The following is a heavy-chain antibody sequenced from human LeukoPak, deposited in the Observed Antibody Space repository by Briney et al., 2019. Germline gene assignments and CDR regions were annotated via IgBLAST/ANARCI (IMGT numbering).Heavy chain of an antibody. Sequence: ASVKVSCKVSGYTLTELSTHWVRQAPGKGLEWMGSFDPEDGETIYAQKFQGRVTMTEDTSTDTAYMELSSLRSEDTAVYYCATFPGMATTTVDYWGQGTLVTVSS. CDR2: FDPEDGET. CDR1: GYTLTELS. CDR3: ATFPGMATTTVDY. D-gene: IGHD5-24*01. V-gene: IGHV1-24*01. J-gene: IGHJ4*02.